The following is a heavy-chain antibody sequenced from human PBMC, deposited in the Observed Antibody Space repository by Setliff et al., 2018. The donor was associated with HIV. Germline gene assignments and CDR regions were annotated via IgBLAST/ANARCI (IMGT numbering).Heavy chain of an antibody. CDR3: TTESSGWSNY. D-gene: IGHD6-19*01. V-gene: IGHV3-74*01. CDR1: GFTLSRYW. CDR2: INSDGSST. Sequence: GGSLRLSCVASGFTLSRYWMHWVRQAPGKGLVWVSRINSDGSSTGYADSVEGRFTISRDNARTSLYLEMSSLRVEDTSVYFCTTESSGWSNYWGQGTLVTVSS. J-gene: IGHJ4*02.